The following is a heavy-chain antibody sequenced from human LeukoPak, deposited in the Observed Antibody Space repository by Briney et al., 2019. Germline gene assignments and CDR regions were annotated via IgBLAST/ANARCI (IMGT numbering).Heavy chain of an antibody. CDR2: ISDDGSNK. CDR1: GFTFSSYA. D-gene: IGHD1-26*01. V-gene: IGHV3-30*18. Sequence: GGSLRLSCAASGFTFSSYAIHWVRQAPGVGLEWVTVISDDGSNKYYGNSVKGRFTISRDNSKDTVSLRMSGLTSEDTGVYYCAKHGSPKNYYYYYYMDVWGKGTTVTVSS. CDR3: AKHGSPKNYYYYYYMDV. J-gene: IGHJ6*03.